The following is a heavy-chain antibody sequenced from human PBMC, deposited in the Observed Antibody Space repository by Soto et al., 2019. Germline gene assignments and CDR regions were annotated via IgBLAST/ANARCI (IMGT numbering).Heavy chain of an antibody. CDR1: GYSFTSQY. V-gene: IGHV1-46*03. D-gene: IGHD5-12*01. CDR2: INPNGGST. Sequence: QVQLVQSGAEVKKPGASVKISCEASGYSFTSQYVHWVRQAPGQGLEWMGIINPNGGSTTYAQKFQGRLTRTRDTPTRKVYRGLGSLKSGDTAVYYWAREQGLRPGGGGTEPLDIWGQGTMVTVAS. CDR3: AREQGLRPGGGGTEPLDI. J-gene: IGHJ3*02.